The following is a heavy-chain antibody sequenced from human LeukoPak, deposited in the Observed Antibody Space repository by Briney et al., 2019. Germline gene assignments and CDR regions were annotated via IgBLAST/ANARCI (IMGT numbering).Heavy chain of an antibody. D-gene: IGHD1-14*01. CDR2: LYSDGNT. CDR3: ARGVEPLASNTLAY. J-gene: IGHJ4*02. Sequence: GSLRLSCAASGFTVITNDMTWVLQAPGKGLEWVSVLYSDGNTKYADSVQGRFTISRDNSKNTLYLEMNSLSPDDTAVYYCARGVEPLASNTLAYWGQGTLVTVSS. V-gene: IGHV3-53*01. CDR1: GFTVITND.